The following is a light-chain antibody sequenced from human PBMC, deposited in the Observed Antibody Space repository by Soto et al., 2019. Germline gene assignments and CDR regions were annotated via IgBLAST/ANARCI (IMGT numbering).Light chain of an antibody. J-gene: IGLJ3*02. CDR3: CAYAGSGTVV. CDR2: EAT. Sequence: QSVMTQPPSVSAAPGQKVTISCSGSSSNIGGNSVSWYQQLPGTAPKVMIYEATKRPSGVSNRFSGSKSGNTASLTISGLQAEDEADYYCCAYAGSGTVVFGGGTKLTVL. V-gene: IGLV2-23*02. CDR1: SSNIGGNS.